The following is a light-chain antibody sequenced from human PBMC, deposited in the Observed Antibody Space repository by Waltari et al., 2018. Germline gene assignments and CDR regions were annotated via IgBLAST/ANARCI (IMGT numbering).Light chain of an antibody. CDR1: SSDIGAYNY. V-gene: IGLV2-14*01. CDR3: SSYTTSSTGV. Sequence: QSALTQPASVSGSPGQSITISCAGTSSDIGAYNYVSWFQQYPGKAPKLIIYEVSNRPPGVPVRFSGPQSGNPASLTIAGLQAEDEAAYYCSSYTTSSTGVFGGGTRLTVL. CDR2: EVS. J-gene: IGLJ3*02.